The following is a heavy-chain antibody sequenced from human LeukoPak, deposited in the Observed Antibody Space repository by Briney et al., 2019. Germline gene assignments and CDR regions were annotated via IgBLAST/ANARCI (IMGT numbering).Heavy chain of an antibody. CDR1: GFSLNTSGVG. V-gene: IGHV2-5*02. J-gene: IGHJ3*02. Sequence: ASGPTLVNPTQTLTLTCSFSGFSLNTSGVGVGWIRQPPGKALEWLAFIYWDDESRYSPSLKSRLTIAKDTSKNQVVLTMTNMDSVDTATYYCAHSQVYSYGSFHDAYDIWGLGTLVTVSS. CDR3: AHSQVYSYGSFHDAYDI. CDR2: IYWDDES. D-gene: IGHD5-18*01.